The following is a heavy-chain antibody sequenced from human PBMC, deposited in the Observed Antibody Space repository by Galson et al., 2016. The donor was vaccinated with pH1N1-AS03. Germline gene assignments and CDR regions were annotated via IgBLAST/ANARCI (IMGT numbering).Heavy chain of an antibody. J-gene: IGHJ4*02. CDR3: AREPYHPPYFDY. CDR2: INSDGSRT. Sequence: SLRLSCAASGFIFGSYWMHWVRQVPGKGLVWVARINSDGSRTRYADSVKGRFTISRDNAKNTLYLQMDSLRAEDTAVYYCAREPYHPPYFDYWGQGTLVTVSS. CDR1: GFIFGSYW. V-gene: IGHV3-74*01.